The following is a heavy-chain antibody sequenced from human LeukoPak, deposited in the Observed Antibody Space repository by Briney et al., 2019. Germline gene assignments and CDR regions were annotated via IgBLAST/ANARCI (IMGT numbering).Heavy chain of an antibody. CDR1: GGSFTGYY. CDR3: ARVGGRRSSSYLASDY. Sequence: AETLSLTCAVYGGSFTGYYWSWIRQPPGKGLEWIGEINHSVSTNYNPSLKSRVTISVDTSKNQFSLKLSSVTAADTAVYYCARVGGRRSSSYLASDYWGQGTLVTVSS. D-gene: IGHD6-13*01. J-gene: IGHJ4*02. CDR2: INHSVST. V-gene: IGHV4-34*01.